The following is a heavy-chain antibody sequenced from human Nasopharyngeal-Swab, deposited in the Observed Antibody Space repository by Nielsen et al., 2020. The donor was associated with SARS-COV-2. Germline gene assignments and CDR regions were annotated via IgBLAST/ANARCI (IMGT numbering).Heavy chain of an antibody. Sequence: SETLSPTCPLSGCPISSGGYYWNWIRQHPGEGLEWIGYIYYSGSTYYNPSLKSRLTISVDTSKKQFSLNLSSVTAADTAVYYCARGTVTTGLGYWGQGTLVTVSS. J-gene: IGHJ4*02. V-gene: IGHV4-31*03. CDR3: ARGTVTTGLGY. D-gene: IGHD4-11*01. CDR2: IYYSGST. CDR1: GCPISSGGYY.